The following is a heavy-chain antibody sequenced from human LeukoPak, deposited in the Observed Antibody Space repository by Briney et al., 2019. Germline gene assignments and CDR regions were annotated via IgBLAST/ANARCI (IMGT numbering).Heavy chain of an antibody. CDR2: IYYSGST. CDR1: GGSISSSSYY. Sequence: SETLSLTCTVSGGSISSSSYYWGWIRQPPGKGLEWIGSIYYSGSTYYNPSLKSRVTISVDTSKNQFSLKLSSVTAADTAVYYCAREHYYDSSGYYYALHDYWGQGTLVTVSS. J-gene: IGHJ4*02. D-gene: IGHD3-22*01. CDR3: AREHYYDSSGYYYALHDY. V-gene: IGHV4-39*07.